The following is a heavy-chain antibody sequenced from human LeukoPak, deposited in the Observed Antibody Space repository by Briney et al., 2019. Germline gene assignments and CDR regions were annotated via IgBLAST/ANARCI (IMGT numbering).Heavy chain of an antibody. CDR1: GFTFNNYS. CDR2: ISTTTSAI. CDR3: ARAPYGERGGSDY. D-gene: IGHD4-17*01. Sequence: GALRLSRAASGFTFNNYSMKWVPQAPGEGLGRVSYISTTTSAIYYADSVKGRFTVSRDNAKSSLYLQMNSLRADDTAVYYCARAPYGERGGSDYWGQGTLVTVSS. V-gene: IGHV3-48*01. J-gene: IGHJ4*02.